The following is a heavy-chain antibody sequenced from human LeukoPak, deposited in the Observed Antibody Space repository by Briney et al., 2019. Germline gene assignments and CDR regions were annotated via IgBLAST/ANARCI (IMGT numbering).Heavy chain of an antibody. CDR3: ARLGSGSYLHRAPYYFDY. Sequence: PSETLSLTCTVSAGSISGYYWSWIRQPPGKRLEWIGYIYYSGSTNYNPSLKSRVTMSVDTSKNQFSLKLSSVTAADTAVYYCARLGSGSYLHRAPYYFDYWGQGTLVTVSS. CDR1: AGSISGYY. V-gene: IGHV4-59*08. J-gene: IGHJ4*02. D-gene: IGHD1-26*01. CDR2: IYYSGST.